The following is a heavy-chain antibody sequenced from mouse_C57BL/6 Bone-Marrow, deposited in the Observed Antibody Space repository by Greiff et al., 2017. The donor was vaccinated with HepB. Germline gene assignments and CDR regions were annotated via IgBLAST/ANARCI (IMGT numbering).Heavy chain of an antibody. D-gene: IGHD2-3*01. CDR3: ARRGDLLSYWYFDV. V-gene: IGHV1-55*01. J-gene: IGHJ1*03. CDR1: GYTFTSYW. Sequence: QVQLQQPGAELVKPGASVKMSCKASGYTFTSYWITWVKQRPGQGLEWIGDIYPGSGSTNYNEKFKSKATLTVDTSSSTAYMQLSSLTSEDSAVYYCARRGDLLSYWYFDVWGTGTTVTVSS. CDR2: IYPGSGST.